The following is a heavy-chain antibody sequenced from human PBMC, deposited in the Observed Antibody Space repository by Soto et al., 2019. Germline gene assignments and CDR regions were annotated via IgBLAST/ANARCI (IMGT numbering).Heavy chain of an antibody. Sequence: SETLSLTCAVSGGSISSGGYYLSCLVQRPGKVLEWIGCIYCGGSTYYNPSLKSRVTISVDTSKNQFSLKLSSVTAADTAVYYCARYQSEGSWYEGSTFEYWGQGTLVTVSS. CDR1: GGSISSGGYY. J-gene: IGHJ4*02. CDR3: ARYQSEGSWYEGSTFEY. CDR2: IYCGGST. V-gene: IGHV4-31*11. D-gene: IGHD6-13*01.